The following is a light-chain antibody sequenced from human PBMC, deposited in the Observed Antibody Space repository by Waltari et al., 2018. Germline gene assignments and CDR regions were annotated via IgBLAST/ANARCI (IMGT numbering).Light chain of an antibody. CDR3: QTWDSNTDVF. CDR1: KLGSKS. CDR2: QDS. J-gene: IGLJ2*01. V-gene: IGLV3-1*01. Sequence: SYELTQPPSVSVSPGQTARIPCSGTKLGSKSTSWYQRKPGQSPVLVIYQDSKLPSGIPERFSGSSSADMAALTISDTQPADEADYFCQTWDSNTDVFFGGGTTLTVI.